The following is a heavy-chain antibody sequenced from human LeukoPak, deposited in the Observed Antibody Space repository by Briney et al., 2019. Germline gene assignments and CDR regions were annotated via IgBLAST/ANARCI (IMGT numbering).Heavy chain of an antibody. V-gene: IGHV1-18*01. CDR3: AREGLGELTLDY. J-gene: IGHJ4*02. CDR1: GYTFTSYG. D-gene: IGHD3-16*01. CDR2: ISTYNGDT. Sequence: ASVKVSCKASGYTFTSYGISWVRQAPGQGLEWMGWISTYNGDTNYAQKLQGRVTMTTDTSTSTAFMELRSLRSDDTAVYYCAREGLGELTLDYWGQGTLVTVSS.